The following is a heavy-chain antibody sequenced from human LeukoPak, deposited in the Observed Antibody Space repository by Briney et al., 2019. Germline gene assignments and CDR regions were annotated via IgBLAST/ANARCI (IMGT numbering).Heavy chain of an antibody. D-gene: IGHD3-22*01. J-gene: IGHJ3*01. CDR3: ARASYYYDTSGLGAFDV. Sequence: PGGSLRLPCAASGFIFGDYGMYWVRQAPGKGLEWVSGINWNSDRIGYADSVKGRFTTSRDNAKNSLYMQMNSVRAEDTALYYCARASYYYDTSGLGAFDVWGQGTTVIVSS. CDR1: GFIFGDYG. V-gene: IGHV3-9*01. CDR2: INWNSDRI.